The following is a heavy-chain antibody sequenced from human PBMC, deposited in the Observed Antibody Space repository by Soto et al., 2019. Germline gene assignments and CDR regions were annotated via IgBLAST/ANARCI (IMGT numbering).Heavy chain of an antibody. CDR3: ARRDTGYYYDSSGYYPSPFQH. V-gene: IGHV4-39*01. Sequence: SETLSLTCTVSGGSISSSSYYWGWIHQPPGKGLERIGSIYYSGSHYYNPSLKSRVTISVDTSKNQFSLKLSSVTAADTAVYYCARRDTGYYYDSSGYYPSPFQHWGQGTLVTVSS. D-gene: IGHD3-22*01. CDR1: GGSISSSSYY. J-gene: IGHJ1*01. CDR2: IYYSGSH.